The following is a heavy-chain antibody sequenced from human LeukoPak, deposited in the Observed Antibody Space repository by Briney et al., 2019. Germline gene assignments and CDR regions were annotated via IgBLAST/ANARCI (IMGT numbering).Heavy chain of an antibody. J-gene: IGHJ3*02. CDR3: ARQSSLAFDI. CDR1: GGSISSSSYY. Sequence: TSETLSLTCTVSGGSISSSSYYWGWIRQPPGKGLEWIGSIYYSGSTYYNPSLKSRVTISVDTSKNQFSLKLSSVTAADTAVYYCARQSSLAFDIWSQGTMVSVSS. CDR2: IYYSGST. V-gene: IGHV4-39*01.